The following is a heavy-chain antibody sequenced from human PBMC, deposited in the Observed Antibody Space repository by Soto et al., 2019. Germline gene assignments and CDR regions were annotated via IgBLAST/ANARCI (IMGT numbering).Heavy chain of an antibody. Sequence: PXGFLRLSCAASGFTFNSYAMHWVRQAPGKGLEWVAVISYDGSNKYYADSVKGRFTISRDNSKNTLYLQMNSLRAEDTAVYYCARTGDATQPYYYYGMDVWGQGTTVTVSS. J-gene: IGHJ6*02. D-gene: IGHD2-15*01. V-gene: IGHV3-30-3*01. CDR3: ARTGDATQPYYYYGMDV. CDR1: GFTFNSYA. CDR2: ISYDGSNK.